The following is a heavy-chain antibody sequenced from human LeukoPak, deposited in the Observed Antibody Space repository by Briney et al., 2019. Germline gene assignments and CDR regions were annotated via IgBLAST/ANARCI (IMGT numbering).Heavy chain of an antibody. CDR2: IYTSGST. Sequence: SETLSLTCTVSGGSISSGSYYWSWIRQPAGKGLEWIGRIYTSGSTNYNPSLKSRVTISVDTSKNQFSLKLSSVTAADTAVYYCATRGITIFGVVINRDYWGQGTLVTVSS. CDR1: GGSISSGSYY. J-gene: IGHJ4*02. D-gene: IGHD3-3*01. CDR3: ATRGITIFGVVINRDY. V-gene: IGHV4-61*02.